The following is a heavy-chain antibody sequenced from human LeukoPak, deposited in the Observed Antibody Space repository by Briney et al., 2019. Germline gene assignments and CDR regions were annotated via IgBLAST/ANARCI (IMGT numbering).Heavy chain of an antibody. J-gene: IGHJ4*02. Sequence: QPGGSLRLSCAASEFTFSKYWMSWVRQAPGKGLEWVGNIKQDGSEKFYVDSVRGRFTISRDNTKNSLYLQMDSVRVEDTAVYYCAGGSGWTTTYWGQGTLVTVSS. CDR3: AGGSGWTTTY. CDR1: EFTFSKYW. V-gene: IGHV3-7*04. CDR2: IKQDGSEK. D-gene: IGHD3-22*01.